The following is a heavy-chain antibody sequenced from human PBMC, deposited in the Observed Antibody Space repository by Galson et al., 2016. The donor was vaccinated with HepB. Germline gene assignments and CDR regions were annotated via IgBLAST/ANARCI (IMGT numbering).Heavy chain of an antibody. CDR1: GASISSGRYY. J-gene: IGHJ5*02. V-gene: IGHV4-31*03. CDR2: IYYSGTT. CDR3: ARNTDYNYFDP. Sequence: PLSLTCTVSGASISSGRYYWSWIRQRPGLGLEWIGYIYYSGTTYYNPSLESRITITVDTSRNQSSLKLTSVTAADTAVYFCARNTDYNYFDPWGQGTQVTVSS. D-gene: IGHD5-18*01.